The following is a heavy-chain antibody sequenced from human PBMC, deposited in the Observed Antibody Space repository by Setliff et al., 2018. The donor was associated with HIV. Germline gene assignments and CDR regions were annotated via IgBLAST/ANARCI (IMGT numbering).Heavy chain of an antibody. V-gene: IGHV4-38-2*01. CDR2: IYHSEST. CDR1: GYSISSGYY. CDR3: ARGVWFGLYYYYMDV. Sequence: SETLSLTCAVSGYSISSGYYWGWIRQPPGKGLEWIGSIYHSESTYYNPSLKSRVTISVDTSKNQFSLKLSSVTAADTAVYYCARGVWFGLYYYYMDVWGKGTTVTVSS. J-gene: IGHJ6*03. D-gene: IGHD3-10*01.